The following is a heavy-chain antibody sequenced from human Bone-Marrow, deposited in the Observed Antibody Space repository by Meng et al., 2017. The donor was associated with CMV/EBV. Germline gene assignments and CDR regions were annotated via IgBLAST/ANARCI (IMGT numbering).Heavy chain of an antibody. D-gene: IGHD3-3*01. J-gene: IGHJ4*02. CDR2: IYYSGST. V-gene: IGHV4-34*01. CDR3: LVEWLLSQY. CDR1: GGSFSAYY. Sequence: SETLSLTCAVYGGSFSAYYWSWIRQPPGKGLEWIGSIYYSGSTYYNPSLKSRVTISVDTSKNQFSLKLSSVTAADTAVYYCLVEWLLSQYWGQGTLVTVSS.